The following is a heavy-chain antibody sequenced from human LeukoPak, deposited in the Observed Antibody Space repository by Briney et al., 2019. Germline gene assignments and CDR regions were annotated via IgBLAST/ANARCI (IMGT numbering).Heavy chain of an antibody. J-gene: IGHJ5*02. CDR2: IYTSGST. CDR1: GGSISSGSYY. V-gene: IGHV4-61*02. Sequence: PSQTLSLTCTVSGGSISSGSYYWSWIRQPAGKGLEWIGRIYTSGSTNYNPSLKSRVTISVDTSKNQFSLKLSSVTAADTAVYYCARGFSGISNWFDPWGQGTLVTVSS. D-gene: IGHD3-10*01. CDR3: ARGFSGISNWFDP.